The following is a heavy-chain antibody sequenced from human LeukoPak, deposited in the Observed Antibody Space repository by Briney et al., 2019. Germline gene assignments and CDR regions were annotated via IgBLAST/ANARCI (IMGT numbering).Heavy chain of an antibody. D-gene: IGHD1-26*01. J-gene: IGHJ4*02. CDR3: ARELVGAEFDY. CDR2: INPNSGDT. V-gene: IGHV1-2*06. CDR1: GYTFTGYY. Sequence: ASVKVSCKGSGYTFTGYYIHWVRQAPGQGLEWMGRINPNSGDTDYAQKFQGRVTMTRDTSISTAYVEFLRLRFDDTAVYYCARELVGAEFDYWGQGTLVTVSS.